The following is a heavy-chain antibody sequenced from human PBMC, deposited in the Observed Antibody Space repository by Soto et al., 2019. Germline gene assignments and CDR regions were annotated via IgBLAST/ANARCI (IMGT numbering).Heavy chain of an antibody. Sequence: PSETLSLTCVVSNFSIGSDSYWCWIRQSPGEVLEGIASIYRSGTTSYNPSLTSRVTISVDPSKNQFSPMLTAVTAADTAVYYCARPHCGSFYSVFYYWGRGSLVTVPS. CDR2: IYRSGTT. CDR1: NFSIGSDSY. J-gene: IGHJ4*02. CDR3: ARPHCGSFYSVFYY. V-gene: IGHV4-38-2*01. D-gene: IGHD1-26*01.